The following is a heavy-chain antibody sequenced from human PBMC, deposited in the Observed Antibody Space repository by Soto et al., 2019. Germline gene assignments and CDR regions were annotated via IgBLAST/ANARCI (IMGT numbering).Heavy chain of an antibody. V-gene: IGHV1-2*02. CDR1: GYTFTGYY. D-gene: IGHD6-13*01. Sequence: GASVKVSCKASGYTFTGYYMHWVRQAPGQGLEWMGWINPNSGGTNYAQKFQGRVTMTRDTSISTAYMELSRLRSDDTAVYYCAREAYSYSSSWPYYYYYGMDVWGHGTTVTVSS. CDR3: AREAYSYSSSWPYYYYYGMDV. J-gene: IGHJ6*02. CDR2: INPNSGGT.